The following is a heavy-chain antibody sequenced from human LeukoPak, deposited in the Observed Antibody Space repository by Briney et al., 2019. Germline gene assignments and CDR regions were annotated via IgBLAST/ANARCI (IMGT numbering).Heavy chain of an antibody. Sequence: ASVKVSCKASGYTFTSYYMHWVGQAPGQGLEWMGMINPSGGSTSYAQKFQGRVTMTRDMSTSTVYMELSSLRSEDTAMYYCARSVGSYLYYYYYMDVWGKGTTVTVSS. CDR2: INPSGGST. CDR3: ARSVGSYLYYYYYMDV. CDR1: GYTFTSYY. D-gene: IGHD1-26*01. V-gene: IGHV1-46*01. J-gene: IGHJ6*03.